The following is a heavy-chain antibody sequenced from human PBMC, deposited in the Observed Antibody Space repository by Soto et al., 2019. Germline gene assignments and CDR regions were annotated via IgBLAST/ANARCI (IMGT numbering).Heavy chain of an antibody. CDR1: GYTFTSYA. J-gene: IGHJ4*02. CDR3: ARDHKVGGYATSCDY. CDR2: INAGNGNT. V-gene: IGHV1-3*01. Sequence: QVHLVQSGAEVKKPGASVKVSCKASGYTFTSYAMHWVRQAPGQRLEWMGWINAGNGNTEYSQKFRGRVTITRDTSASTAYMELSSLRSEDTAVYYCARDHKVGGYATSCDYWGQGTLVTVSS. D-gene: IGHD5-12*01.